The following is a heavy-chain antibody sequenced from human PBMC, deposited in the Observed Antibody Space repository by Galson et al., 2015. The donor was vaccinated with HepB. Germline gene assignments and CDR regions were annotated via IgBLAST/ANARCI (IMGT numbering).Heavy chain of an antibody. Sequence: TLSLTCTVSGGSISSGGYYWSWIRQHPGKGLEWIGYIYYSGSTHYNPSLKSRLTISVDTSKNQFSLKLSSVTAADTAVYYCATYTGSSGYYYVGPGVAYYFDYWGQGTLVTVSS. CDR2: IYYSGST. V-gene: IGHV4-31*03. D-gene: IGHD3-22*01. CDR3: ATYTGSSGYYYVGPGVAYYFDY. J-gene: IGHJ4*02. CDR1: GGSISSGGYY.